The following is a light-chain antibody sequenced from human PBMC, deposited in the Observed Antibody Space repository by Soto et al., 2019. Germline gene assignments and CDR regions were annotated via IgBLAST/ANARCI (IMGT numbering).Light chain of an antibody. J-gene: IGKJ4*01. Sequence: DIVMTQSPLSLPVTPGEPASISCRSSQSLVYSNGNNHLDWYLQKPGQSPQLLLYLGSNRASGVPDRFSGSGSGTEFTLKISRVEDEDVGVYYFVQTLQIPLTFGGGTRVEI. CDR3: VQTLQIPLT. V-gene: IGKV2-28*01. CDR2: LGS. CDR1: QSLVYSNGNNH.